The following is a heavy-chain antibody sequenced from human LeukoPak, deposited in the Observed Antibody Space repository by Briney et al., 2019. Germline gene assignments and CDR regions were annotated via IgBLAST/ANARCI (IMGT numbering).Heavy chain of an antibody. D-gene: IGHD3-10*01. CDR3: ARALRPYYYGSGSYPTHYYYYYYMDV. V-gene: IGHV1-69*06. CDR2: IIPVFVTA. Sequence: ASVKVSCKASGGTFSSYAISWVRQAPGQGLEWMGGIIPVFVTANYAQKFQGRVTITADKSTSTAYMELSSLRSEDTAVYYCARALRPYYYGSGSYPTHYYYYYYMDVWGKGTTVTVSS. CDR1: GGTFSSYA. J-gene: IGHJ6*03.